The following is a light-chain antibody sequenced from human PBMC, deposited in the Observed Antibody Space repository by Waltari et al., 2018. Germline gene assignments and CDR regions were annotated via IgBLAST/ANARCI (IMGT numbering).Light chain of an antibody. J-gene: IGKJ1*01. CDR2: GVS. Sequence: EVVLTQSPGTLSLSPGERATLSCRASQSVSRALVWYQQKPGQAPRLLIYGVSNRATGIPDRCSGRGSGTDFSLTISRLEPEDFAVYYCQNYERLPATFGQGTRVEIK. CDR1: QSVSRA. CDR3: QNYERLPAT. V-gene: IGKV3-20*01.